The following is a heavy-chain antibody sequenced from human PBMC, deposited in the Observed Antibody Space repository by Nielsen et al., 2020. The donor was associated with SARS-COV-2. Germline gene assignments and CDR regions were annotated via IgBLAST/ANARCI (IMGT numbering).Heavy chain of an antibody. Sequence: SETLSLTCTVSGGSISSYYWSWIRQPPGKGLEWIGYIYYSGSTNYNPSLKSRVTISVDTSKNQFSLKLSSVTAADTAVYYCAGGGGGDTAMGDYWYFDLWGRGTLVTVSS. V-gene: IGHV4-59*08. D-gene: IGHD5-18*01. CDR2: IYYSGST. CDR3: AGGGGGDTAMGDYWYFDL. J-gene: IGHJ2*01. CDR1: GGSISSYY.